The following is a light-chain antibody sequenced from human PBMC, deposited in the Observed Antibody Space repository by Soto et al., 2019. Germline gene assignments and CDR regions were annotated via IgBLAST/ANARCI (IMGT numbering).Light chain of an antibody. Sequence: DIPMTQSPSTMSASVGDRVTITCRASQSIESWLAWYQQKPGKAPKFLMYKASNLESGVPSRFSGSGSETEFTLTISSLQPDDFATYYCQHYKSYPWTFGQGTKVEFK. CDR2: KAS. CDR1: QSIESW. V-gene: IGKV1-5*03. J-gene: IGKJ1*01. CDR3: QHYKSYPWT.